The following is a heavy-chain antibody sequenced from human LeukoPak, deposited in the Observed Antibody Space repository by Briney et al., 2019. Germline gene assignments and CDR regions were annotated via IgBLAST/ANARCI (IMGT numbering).Heavy chain of an antibody. Sequence: TSETLSLTCTVSGGSISSGSYYWSWIRQPAGKGLEWIGRIYTSGSTNYNPSLKSRVTISVDKSKNQFSLKLSSVTAADTAVNYCARLYFPYDIPLGDYGMDVWGQGTTVTVSS. V-gene: IGHV4-61*02. CDR3: ARLYFPYDIPLGDYGMDV. J-gene: IGHJ6*02. CDR1: GGSISSGSYY. D-gene: IGHD3-9*01. CDR2: IYTSGST.